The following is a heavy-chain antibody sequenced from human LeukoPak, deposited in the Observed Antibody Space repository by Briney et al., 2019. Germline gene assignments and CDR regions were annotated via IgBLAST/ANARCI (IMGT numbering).Heavy chain of an antibody. V-gene: IGHV3-23*01. Sequence: GWSLRLSCPASGFTFSSYALSWVRQAPGKGLDGVSAISVSGGSAFYADSVRGRFTISRDNSKNTLYLQMDSLRVEDTALYYCAKTLLPGRCRLDYWGQGTLVTVSS. D-gene: IGHD2/OR15-2a*01. CDR1: GFTFSSYA. J-gene: IGHJ4*02. CDR2: ISVSGGSA. CDR3: AKTLLPGRCRLDY.